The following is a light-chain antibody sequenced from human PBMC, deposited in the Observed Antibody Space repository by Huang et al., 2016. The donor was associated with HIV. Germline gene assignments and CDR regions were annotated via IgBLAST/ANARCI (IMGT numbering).Light chain of an antibody. CDR1: QGISNW. CDR2: AAS. Sequence: DIQMTQSPSSVSASVGDTVTLTCRASQGISNWVAWYQQKPGKAPTLLIYAASNLQSGAHSRFRGSGSGTFFTLTINSLQPEDAATYYCQQANSFPELSFGGGTRLEI. J-gene: IGKJ4*01. CDR3: QQANSFPELS. V-gene: IGKV1-12*01.